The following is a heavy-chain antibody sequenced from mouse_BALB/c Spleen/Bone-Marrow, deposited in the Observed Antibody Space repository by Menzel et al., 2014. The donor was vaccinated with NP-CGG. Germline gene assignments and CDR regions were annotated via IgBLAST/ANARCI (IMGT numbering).Heavy chain of an antibody. Sequence: VHLVESGPGLVAPSQSLSITCTVSGFSLTGYGVSWVRQPPGKGLEWLGMIWGDGSTDYNSALKSRLSITKDNSKSQVFLKMSSLQTDDTAGYYCARDPFLITRALDYWGQGTSVTVSS. D-gene: IGHD2-4*01. CDR2: IWGDGST. V-gene: IGHV2-6-7*01. CDR3: ARDPFLITRALDY. J-gene: IGHJ4*01. CDR1: GFSLTGYG.